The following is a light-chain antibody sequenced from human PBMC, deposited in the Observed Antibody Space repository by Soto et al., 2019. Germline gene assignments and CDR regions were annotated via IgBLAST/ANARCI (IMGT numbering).Light chain of an antibody. J-gene: IGLJ3*02. V-gene: IGLV2-23*01. CDR2: EGS. CDR1: SSDVGSYNL. Sequence: SALTQPASVSGSPGQSITISCTGTSSDVGSYNLVSWYQQHPGKAPKLMIYEGSKRPSGVSNRFSGSKSGNTASLTISGLQAEDEADYYCSSDAGTRVFGGGTKLTVL. CDR3: SSDAGTRV.